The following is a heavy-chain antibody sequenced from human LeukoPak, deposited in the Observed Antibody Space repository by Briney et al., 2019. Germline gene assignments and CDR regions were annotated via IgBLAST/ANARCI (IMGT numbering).Heavy chain of an antibody. CDR2: IHYSGST. D-gene: IGHD2-15*01. Sequence: SETLSLTCTVSGASISSYYWSWIRQPPGKGLKWIGYIHYSGSTNYNPSLKSRVTISADTSKNQFSLNLSSVTAADTAVYYCTTRYCTGGSCYFDPWGQGTLVTVSS. V-gene: IGHV4-59*08. CDR3: TTRYCTGGSCYFDP. J-gene: IGHJ5*02. CDR1: GASISSYY.